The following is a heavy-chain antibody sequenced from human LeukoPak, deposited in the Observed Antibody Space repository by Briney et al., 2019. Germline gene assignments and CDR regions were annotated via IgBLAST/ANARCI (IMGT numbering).Heavy chain of an antibody. J-gene: IGHJ3*02. V-gene: IGHV3-30*03. D-gene: IGHD2-15*01. Sequence: SGGSLRLSCAASGFTFSSYGMHWVRQAPGKGLEWVAVISYDGSNKYYADSVKGRFTISRDNAKNSLYLQMNSLRAEDTAVYYCARSQPPGYCSGGSCYLTWGGDAFDIWGQGTMVTVSS. CDR2: ISYDGSNK. CDR1: GFTFSSYG. CDR3: ARSQPPGYCSGGSCYLTWGGDAFDI.